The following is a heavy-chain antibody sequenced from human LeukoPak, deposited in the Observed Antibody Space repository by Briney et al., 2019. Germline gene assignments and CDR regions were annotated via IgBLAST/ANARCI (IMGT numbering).Heavy chain of an antibody. CDR2: ISAYTGNT. J-gene: IGHJ4*02. V-gene: IGHV1-18*01. CDR1: GYTFPSNG. D-gene: IGHD3-22*01. Sequence: ASVKVSCKASGYTFPSNGISWVRQAPGQGLEWMGWISAYTGNTNYAQQFRGRVTMTTDTSTSTAYMELRSLRSDDTAVYYCARSRGDYHDSSPYRHWGQGTLVTVSS. CDR3: ARSRGDYHDSSPYRH.